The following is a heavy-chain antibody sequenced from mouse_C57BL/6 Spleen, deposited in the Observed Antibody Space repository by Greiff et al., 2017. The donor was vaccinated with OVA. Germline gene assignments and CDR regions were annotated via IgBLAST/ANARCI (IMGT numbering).Heavy chain of an antibody. CDR1: GYTFTDYY. Sequence: EVQLQQSGPELVKPGASVKISCKASGYTFTDYYMNWVKQSHGKSLEWIGDINPNNGGTSYNQKFKGKATLTVDKSSSTAYMELRSLTSEDSAVYDCARGYDYDGAWLAYGGQGTLVTVSA. V-gene: IGHV1-26*01. CDR3: ARGYDYDGAWLAY. J-gene: IGHJ3*01. D-gene: IGHD2-4*01. CDR2: INPNNGGT.